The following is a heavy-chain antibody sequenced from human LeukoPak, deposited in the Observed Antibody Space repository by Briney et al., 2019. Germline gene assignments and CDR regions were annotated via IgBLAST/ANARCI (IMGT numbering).Heavy chain of an antibody. V-gene: IGHV3-30*18. J-gene: IGHJ4*02. Sequence: GGSLRLSCAASGFTFTTYGMHWVRQAPGKGLEWVAVLSYDGSEKYYADSVKGRCTISRDNSKNTLYLQMNSLRAEDTAVYYCAKSSSGWYGGFDYWGQGTLVTVSS. CDR2: LSYDGSEK. CDR1: GFTFTTYG. CDR3: AKSSSGWYGGFDY. D-gene: IGHD6-19*01.